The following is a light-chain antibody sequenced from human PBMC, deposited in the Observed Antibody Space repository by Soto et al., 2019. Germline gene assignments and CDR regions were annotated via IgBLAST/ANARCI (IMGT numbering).Light chain of an antibody. CDR3: AAWDDGLNVVL. CDR1: SSNVGSNT. CDR2: ANN. Sequence: QSVLTQPPSASGTPGQRVTISCSGSSSNVGSNTVNWYQQLPGTAPKFLIFANNQRPSGVPDRFSGSKSGTSASLAISGLQSEDEADYYCAAWDDGLNVVLFGGGNKRTGL. J-gene: IGLJ2*01. V-gene: IGLV1-44*01.